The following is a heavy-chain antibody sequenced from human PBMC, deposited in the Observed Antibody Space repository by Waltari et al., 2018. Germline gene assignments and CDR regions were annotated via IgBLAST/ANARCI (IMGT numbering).Heavy chain of an antibody. D-gene: IGHD2-21*01. CDR3: AKMCGSDCFYFDY. V-gene: IGHV3-23*03. CDR1: GITFSSYA. J-gene: IGHJ4*02. CDR2: IYSGGSTA. Sequence: EVQLLESGGGLVQPGGSLRLSCAASGITFSSYAMTWVRQAPGKGLEWVSIIYSGGSTAYYADSVKGRFTISRDNSKNTLYLQMNSLRAEDTAVYYCAKMCGSDCFYFDYWGQGTLVTVSS.